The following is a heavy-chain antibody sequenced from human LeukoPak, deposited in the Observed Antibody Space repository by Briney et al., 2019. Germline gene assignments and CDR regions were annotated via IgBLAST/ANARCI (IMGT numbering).Heavy chain of an antibody. Sequence: ASVKVACKASGYTFTKYVVHWVRQAPGQRPEWMGWFNTGNGHTQYSPNFQGRVTITRDTSASTAYMELSSLTSEDTALYYCARDDCGDTCYPGGYWGQGTLVTVSS. J-gene: IGHJ4*02. CDR3: ARDDCGDTCYPGGY. D-gene: IGHD2-21*01. CDR1: GYTFTKYV. V-gene: IGHV1-3*04. CDR2: FNTGNGHT.